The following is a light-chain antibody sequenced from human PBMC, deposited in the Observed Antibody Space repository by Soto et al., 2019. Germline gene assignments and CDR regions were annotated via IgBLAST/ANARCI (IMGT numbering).Light chain of an antibody. CDR3: QQSYSTPRT. J-gene: IGKJ3*01. Sequence: DIQMTQSPSSLSASVGDRVTITCRASQSISSYLNWYQQKPGKAPKLLIYAASSLQSGVPSRFSGSGSGTDFTLTISSLQPDDFATYYCQQSYSTPRTFGHGTKVDIK. V-gene: IGKV1-39*01. CDR2: AAS. CDR1: QSISSY.